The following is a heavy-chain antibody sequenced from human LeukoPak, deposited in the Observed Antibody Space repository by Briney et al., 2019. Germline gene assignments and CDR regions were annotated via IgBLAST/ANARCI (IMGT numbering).Heavy chain of an antibody. V-gene: IGHV3-7*04. CDR2: IKQDGSEK. CDR1: GFTLSSFW. CDR3: ARHNPLWGY. D-gene: IGHD1-14*01. Sequence: GGSLRLSCAASGFTLSSFWMSWVRQAPGKGLEWVANIKQDGSEKYYVDSVKGRFTISRDNAKNSLYLQMNSLRAEDTAQYYCARHNPLWGYWGQGTLVTVSS. J-gene: IGHJ4*02.